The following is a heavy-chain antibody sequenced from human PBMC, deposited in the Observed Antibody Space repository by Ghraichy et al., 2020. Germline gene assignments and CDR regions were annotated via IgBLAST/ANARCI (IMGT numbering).Heavy chain of an antibody. Sequence: SETLSLTCTVSGGSISSSSYYWGWIRQPPGKGLEWIGSIYYSGSTYYNPSLKSRVTISVDTSKNQFSLKLSSVTAADTAVYYCARHDGAVVVVTAIDYWGQGTLVTVSS. D-gene: IGHD2-21*02. J-gene: IGHJ4*02. CDR3: ARHDGAVVVVTAIDY. CDR1: GGSISSSSYY. CDR2: IYYSGST. V-gene: IGHV4-39*01.